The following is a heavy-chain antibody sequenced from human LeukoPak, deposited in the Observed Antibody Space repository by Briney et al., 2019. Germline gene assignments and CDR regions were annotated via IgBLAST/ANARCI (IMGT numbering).Heavy chain of an antibody. Sequence: PSETLSLTCAVYGGSFSGYYWSWIRQPPGKGLERIGEINHSGSTNYNPSLKSRVTISVDTSKNQFSLKLSSVTAADTAVYYCARRRGYDYVWGSYRYSMDYWGQGTLVTVSS. V-gene: IGHV4-34*01. CDR3: ARRRGYDYVWGSYRYSMDY. CDR1: GGSFSGYY. CDR2: INHSGST. D-gene: IGHD3-16*02. J-gene: IGHJ4*02.